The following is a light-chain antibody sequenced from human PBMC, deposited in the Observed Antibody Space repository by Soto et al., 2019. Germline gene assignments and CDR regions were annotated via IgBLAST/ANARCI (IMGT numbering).Light chain of an antibody. V-gene: IGKV3-11*01. J-gene: IGKJ5*01. CDR3: QQRTNWPPNT. CDR1: QIVSTY. CDR2: DAS. Sequence: EMVLTQSPATLSLSPGERATLSCRASQIVSTYLAWCQQKPGQAPRLLIYDASNRATGIPARFSGSGSGTDFTLTIGSVEPEDCAVYYCQQRTNWPPNTFGQGTRLEIK.